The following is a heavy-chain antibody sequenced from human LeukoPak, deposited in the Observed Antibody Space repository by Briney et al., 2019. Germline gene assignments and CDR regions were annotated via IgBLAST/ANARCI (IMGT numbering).Heavy chain of an antibody. CDR1: GGSISSSSYY. CDR2: IYYSGST. CDR3: ARGATVVTSYGEYFQH. D-gene: IGHD4-23*01. V-gene: IGHV4-39*01. Sequence: PSQTLSLTCTVSGGSISSSSYYWGWIRQPPGKGLGWIGSIYYSGSTYYNPSLKSRVTISVDTSKNQFSLKLSSVTAADTAVYYCARGATVVTSYGEYFQHWGQGTLVTVSS. J-gene: IGHJ1*01.